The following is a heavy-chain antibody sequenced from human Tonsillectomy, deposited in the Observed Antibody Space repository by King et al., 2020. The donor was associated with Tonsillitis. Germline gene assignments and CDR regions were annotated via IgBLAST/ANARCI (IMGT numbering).Heavy chain of an antibody. CDR1: GYTLSELS. D-gene: IGHD2-2*02. CDR3: ATDRCTSTSCYIAH. V-gene: IGHV1-24*01. Sequence: QLVQSGAEVKKPGASVKVSCKVSGYTLSELSMQWVRQAPGKGLEWMGGSDPEDGETIYAQKFQGRVTMTEDTSTDTAYMELNSLRSEDTAIYYYATDRCTSTSCYIAHWGQGTLVTVSS. J-gene: IGHJ4*02. CDR2: SDPEDGET.